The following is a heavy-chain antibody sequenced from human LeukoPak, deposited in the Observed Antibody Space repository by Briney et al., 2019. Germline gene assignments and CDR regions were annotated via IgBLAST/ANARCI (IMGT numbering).Heavy chain of an antibody. D-gene: IGHD4-17*01. CDR1: GGSISSGGYS. V-gene: IGHV4-30-2*01. Sequence: PPQTLSLTCAVSGGSISSGGYSWSWIRQPPRKGLEWIGYIYHSGSTYYNPSLKSRVTISVDRSKNQFSLKLSSVTAADTAVYYCAREYLPFYGDYAWFDPWGQGTLVTVSS. J-gene: IGHJ5*02. CDR2: IYHSGST. CDR3: AREYLPFYGDYAWFDP.